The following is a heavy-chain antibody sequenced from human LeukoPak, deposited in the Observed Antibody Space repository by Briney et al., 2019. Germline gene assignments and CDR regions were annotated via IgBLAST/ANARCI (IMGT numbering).Heavy chain of an antibody. V-gene: IGHV4-39*01. Sequence: SETLSLTCTVSGGSISSSSNYWGWIRQPPGKGLEWIGSIYYSGSTYYNPSLKSRVTISVDTSKNQFSLKLRSMTAADTAVYYCARPGMTTVTTGWFDPWGQGTLVTVSS. CDR2: IYYSGST. CDR1: GGSISSSSNY. D-gene: IGHD4-17*01. J-gene: IGHJ5*02. CDR3: ARPGMTTVTTGWFDP.